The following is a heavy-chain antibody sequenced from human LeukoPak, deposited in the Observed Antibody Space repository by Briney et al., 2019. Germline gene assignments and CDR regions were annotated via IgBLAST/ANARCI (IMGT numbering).Heavy chain of an antibody. Sequence: SETLSLTCTVSSGSISSANYYWGWLRHPPGKGLEWIGIMYYSGSSSYNSSLQSRVTISVDTSKNQFSLRLSSVTAADTAVYYCARYSSSEGWFDPWGQGTLVTVSS. V-gene: IGHV4-39*01. J-gene: IGHJ5*02. CDR2: MYYSGSS. CDR3: ARYSSSEGWFDP. D-gene: IGHD6-13*01. CDR1: SGSISSANYY.